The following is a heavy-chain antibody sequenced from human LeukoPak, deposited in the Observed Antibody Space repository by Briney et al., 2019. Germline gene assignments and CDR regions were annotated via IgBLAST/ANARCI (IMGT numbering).Heavy chain of an antibody. Sequence: ASVKVSCKASGYTFTSYGISWVRQAPGQGLEWMGWISAYYGNTNYAQKLQGRVTMTTDTSTSTAYMELRSLRSDDTAVYYCARDRRLTIFGVVTPYYYYMDVWGKGTTVTVSS. J-gene: IGHJ6*03. V-gene: IGHV1-18*01. CDR3: ARDRRLTIFGVVTPYYYYMDV. CDR2: ISAYYGNT. CDR1: GYTFTSYG. D-gene: IGHD3-3*01.